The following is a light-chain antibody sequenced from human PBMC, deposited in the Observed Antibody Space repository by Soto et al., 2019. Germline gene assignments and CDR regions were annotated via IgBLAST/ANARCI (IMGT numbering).Light chain of an antibody. CDR1: SSDIGSHNL. CDR3: CSYAGSSTSYV. CDR2: EGT. J-gene: IGLJ1*01. V-gene: IGLV2-23*01. Sequence: QSALTQPASVSGSPGQSITISCTITSSDIGSHNLVSWYQQHPGKAPKFLIYEGTKRPSGVSNRFSGSQSGTTASLTISGLQADDEADYYCCSYAGSSTSYVFGTGTKVTVL.